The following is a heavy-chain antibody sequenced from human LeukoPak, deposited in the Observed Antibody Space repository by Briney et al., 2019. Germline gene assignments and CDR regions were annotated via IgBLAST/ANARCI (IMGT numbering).Heavy chain of an antibody. CDR1: GGTFSIYA. J-gene: IGHJ5*02. D-gene: IGHD1-26*01. Sequence: ASVTVSFKASGGTFSIYAISWVRQAPGQGLEWMGRINPNSDVTNYTQKFQGRVTMTSDTSISTAYMELSRLRSDDTAVYYCARGLVGATTSGWFDPWGQGTLVTVSS. CDR2: INPNSDVT. CDR3: ARGLVGATTSGWFDP. V-gene: IGHV1-2*06.